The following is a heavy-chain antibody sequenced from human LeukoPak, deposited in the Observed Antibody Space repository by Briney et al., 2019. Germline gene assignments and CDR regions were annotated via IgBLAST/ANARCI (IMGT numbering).Heavy chain of an antibody. CDR3: ARRSGSFQGDYNFDY. J-gene: IGHJ4*02. CDR2: IYPGDSDT. CDR1: GYIFTSYW. Sequence: GESLKISCKGSGYIFTSYWIACVRQMPGKGLEGRGIIYPGDSDTRYSPSFQGQVTISADNSISTAYLQWSSLKASDTAMYYCARRSGSFQGDYNFDYWGQGTLVTVSS. D-gene: IGHD1-26*01. V-gene: IGHV5-51*01.